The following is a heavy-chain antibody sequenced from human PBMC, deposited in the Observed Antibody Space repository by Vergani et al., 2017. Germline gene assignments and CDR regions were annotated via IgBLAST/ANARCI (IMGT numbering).Heavy chain of an antibody. CDR2: IYHSGST. D-gene: IGHD3-3*01. CDR1: GGSISSSSYY. V-gene: IGHV4-39*07. J-gene: IGHJ5*02. Sequence: QLQLQESGPGLVKPSETLSLTCTVSGGSISSSSYYWGWIRQPPGKGLEWIGSIYHSGSTYYNPSLKSRVTISVDTSKNQFSLKLSSVTAADTAVYYCARDWGDYDFWSGYYSRNWFDPWGQGTLVTVSS. CDR3: ARDWGDYDFWSGYYSRNWFDP.